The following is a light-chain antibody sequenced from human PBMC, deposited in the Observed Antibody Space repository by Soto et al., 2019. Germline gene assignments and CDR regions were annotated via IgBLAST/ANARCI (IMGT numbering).Light chain of an antibody. CDR3: QQYGGSGKA. V-gene: IGKV3-20*01. J-gene: IGKJ1*01. CDR1: QSVTSNY. CDR2: GAS. Sequence: TQSPCTLSSSPGDRATLSCRASQSVTSNYLAWYQQKPGKAPRLLISGASSWEGGVSEKFSGSGSGTEFTLTISRLEPEDFAAYYCQQYGGSGKAFGQGTKVDIK.